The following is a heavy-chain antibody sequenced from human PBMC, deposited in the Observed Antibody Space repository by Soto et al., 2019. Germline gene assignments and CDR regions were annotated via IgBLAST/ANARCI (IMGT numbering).Heavy chain of an antibody. D-gene: IGHD4-17*01. V-gene: IGHV3-30-3*01. Sequence: QVQLVESGGGVVQPGRSLRLSCAASGFTFSSYAMHWVRQAPGKGLEWVAVISYDGSNKYYADSVKGRFTISRDNSKNTLYLQMNSLRAEDTAVYYCARDRDYGDYVNYYYGMDVWGKGTTVTVSS. CDR2: ISYDGSNK. CDR1: GFTFSSYA. J-gene: IGHJ6*04. CDR3: ARDRDYGDYVNYYYGMDV.